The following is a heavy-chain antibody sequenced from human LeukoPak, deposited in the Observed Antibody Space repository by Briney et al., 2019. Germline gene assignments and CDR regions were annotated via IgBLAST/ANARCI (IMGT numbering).Heavy chain of an antibody. CDR2: ISYDGSNK. V-gene: IGHV3-30*18. CDR3: AKHVVRLAELSPFDY. J-gene: IGHJ4*02. CDR1: GFTFSSYG. Sequence: GGSLRLSCAASGFTFSSYGMHWVRQAPGKGLEWVAVISYDGSNKYYADSVKGRFTISRDNSKNTLYLQMNGLRTEDTAVYYCAKHVVRLAELSPFDYWGQGTLVTVSS. D-gene: IGHD3-16*02.